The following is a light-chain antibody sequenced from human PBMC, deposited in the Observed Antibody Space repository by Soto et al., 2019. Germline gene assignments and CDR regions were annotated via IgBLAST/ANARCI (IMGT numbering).Light chain of an antibody. CDR1: NIGSKS. CDR2: YDR. CDR3: QVWDSSSDPRGV. J-gene: IGLJ1*01. V-gene: IGLV3-21*04. Sequence: SYELTQPPSVSVAPGKTARITCGGNNIGSKSVHWYQQKPGQAPVLVIYYDRDRPSGIPERFSGSNSGNTATLTISRVEAGDEADYYCQVWDSSSDPRGVFGTGTELTVL.